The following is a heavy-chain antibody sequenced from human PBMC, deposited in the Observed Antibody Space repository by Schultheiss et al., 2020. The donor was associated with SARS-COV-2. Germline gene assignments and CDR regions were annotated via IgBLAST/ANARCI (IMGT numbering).Heavy chain of an antibody. J-gene: IGHJ4*02. CDR3: ARDSEPIVVVPAAIIY. CDR2: ISPYNGNT. Sequence: ASVKVSCKASGYTFTNYGITWVRQAPGQGLEWMGWISPYNGNTIYAQNLLGRVTMTTDTSTSTAYMELRSLTSDDTAVYYCARDSEPIVVVPAAIIYWGQGTLVTVSS. CDR1: GYTFTNYG. D-gene: IGHD2-2*02. V-gene: IGHV1-18*01.